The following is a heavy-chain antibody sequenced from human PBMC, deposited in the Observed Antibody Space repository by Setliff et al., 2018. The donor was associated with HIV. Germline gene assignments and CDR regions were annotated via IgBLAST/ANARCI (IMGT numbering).Heavy chain of an antibody. CDR3: ARLDTVMLYTDC. V-gene: IGHV4-38-2*02. Sequence: SETLSLTCTVSHYSISSEYYWGWFRQPPGKGLEYIGSIYQSGSTYYSPSLKSRISMSIDTSKDQFSLRLKSVTASDMAVYYCARLDTVMLYTDCWGQGLLVTVSS. CDR1: HYSISSEYY. J-gene: IGHJ4*02. D-gene: IGHD3-16*01. CDR2: IYQSGST.